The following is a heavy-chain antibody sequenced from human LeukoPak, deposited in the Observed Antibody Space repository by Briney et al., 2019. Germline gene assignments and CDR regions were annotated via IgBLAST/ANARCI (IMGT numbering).Heavy chain of an antibody. CDR2: ISWDSGSK. CDR3: TRGCTVSSCFGAYYYYGMDV. V-gene: IGHV3-43*01. Sequence: PGGSLRLSCEATGFTFDDYSMHWVRQVPGKGLEWVSLISWDSGSKYYAESVKGRFTVSRDNTENSLYLQMTSLTPEDSGFYYCTRGCTVSSCFGAYYYYGMDVWGQGITVTVSS. J-gene: IGHJ6*02. CDR1: GFTFDDYS. D-gene: IGHD2-15*01.